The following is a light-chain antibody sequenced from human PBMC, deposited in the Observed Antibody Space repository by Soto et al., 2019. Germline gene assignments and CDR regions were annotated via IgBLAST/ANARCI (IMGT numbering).Light chain of an antibody. V-gene: IGLV2-8*01. CDR3: SSYAGSNNFV. CDR2: EVS. Sequence: QSVLTQPPSASGSPGQSVTISCTGTSSDIGAYIYVSWYQQHPGKAPKLMISEVSRRPSGVPERFSGSKSGNTASLTVSGLQADDEAHYYCSSYAGSNNFVFGPGTKV. CDR1: SSDIGAYIY. J-gene: IGLJ1*01.